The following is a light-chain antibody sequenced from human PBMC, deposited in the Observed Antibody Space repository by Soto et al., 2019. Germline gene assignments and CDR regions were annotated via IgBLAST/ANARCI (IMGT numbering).Light chain of an antibody. CDR3: QQTDRPPFT. V-gene: IGKV1-39*01. CDR2: DAS. Sequence: DIQMTQSPSSLSASVGDRVTITCRASQSIGGLLSWYQQQPGKTPKLLIYDASTLQSGVPSRFSGSSSGTDFTLTIGSLQPEDFATYYCQQTDRPPFTFGPGTKVDVK. CDR1: QSIGGL. J-gene: IGKJ3*01.